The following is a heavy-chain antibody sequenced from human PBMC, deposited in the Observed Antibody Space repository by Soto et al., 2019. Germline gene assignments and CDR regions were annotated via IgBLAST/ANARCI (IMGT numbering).Heavy chain of an antibody. V-gene: IGHV4-31*03. CDR1: GGSISSGGYY. CDR3: ARACSGYDSSGYFPYFDY. J-gene: IGHJ4*02. CDR2: IYYSGST. D-gene: IGHD3-22*01. Sequence: QVQLKESGPGLVKPSQTLSLTCTVSGGSISSGGYYWSWIRQHPGKGLEWIGYIYYSGSTYYNPSLKSRVTISVDTSKNQFSLKLSSVTAADTAVYYCARACSGYDSSGYFPYFDYWGQGTLVTVSS.